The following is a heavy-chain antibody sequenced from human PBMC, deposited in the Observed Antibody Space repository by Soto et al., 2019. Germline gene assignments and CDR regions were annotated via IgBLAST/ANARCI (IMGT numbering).Heavy chain of an antibody. J-gene: IGHJ6*02. CDR1: GGTFSSYA. D-gene: IGHD2-2*02. CDR2: IIPIFGTA. V-gene: IGHV1-69*13. CDR3: AADIVVAPAAIKWDYYYYGMDV. Sequence: GASVKVSCKASGGTFSSYAISWVRQAPGQGLEWMGGIIPIFGTANYAQKFQGRVTITADESTSTAYMELSSLRSEDTAVYYCAADIVVAPAAIKWDYYYYGMDVWGQGTTVTVS.